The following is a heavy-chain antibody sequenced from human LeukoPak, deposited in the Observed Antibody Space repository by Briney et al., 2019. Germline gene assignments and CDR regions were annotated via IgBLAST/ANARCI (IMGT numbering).Heavy chain of an antibody. Sequence: EPSETLSLTCAVYGGSFSGYYWSWIRQPPGKGLEWIGEINHSGSTNYNPSLKSRVTISLDTSKNQFSLKLSSVTAADTAVYYCARVPYYDFWSGYWVPYYYYGMDVWGQGTTVTVSS. D-gene: IGHD3-3*01. J-gene: IGHJ6*02. CDR3: ARVPYYDFWSGYWVPYYYYGMDV. CDR1: GGSFSGYY. V-gene: IGHV4-34*01. CDR2: INHSGST.